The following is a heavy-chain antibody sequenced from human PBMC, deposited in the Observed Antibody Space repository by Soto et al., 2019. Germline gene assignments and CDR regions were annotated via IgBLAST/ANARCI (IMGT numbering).Heavy chain of an antibody. V-gene: IGHV3-7*02. CDR2: IKHDGSGK. Sequence: GGSLRLSCAASGFTFSSYWMSWVRQAPGKGLVWVANIKHDGSGKSYVDSVKGRFTISRDNAKNTLYLQMNSLRAEDTAVYYCARVGSKLTAAFDYWGQGTLVTVSS. J-gene: IGHJ4*02. CDR1: GFTFSSYW. CDR3: ARVGSKLTAAFDY. D-gene: IGHD6-13*01.